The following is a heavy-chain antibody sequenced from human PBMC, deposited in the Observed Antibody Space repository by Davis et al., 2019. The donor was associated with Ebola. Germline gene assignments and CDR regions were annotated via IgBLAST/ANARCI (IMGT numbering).Heavy chain of an antibody. CDR2: IYYSGST. V-gene: IGHV4-39*01. Sequence: PSETLSLTCTVSGGSISSSSYYWGWIRQPPGKGLEWIGSIYYSGSTYYNPSLKSRVTISVDTSKNQFSLKLSSVTAADTAVYYCASLGVDTAMPKRGKFDYWGQGTLVTVSS. CDR1: GGSISSSSYY. CDR3: ASLGVDTAMPKRGKFDY. J-gene: IGHJ4*02. D-gene: IGHD5-18*01.